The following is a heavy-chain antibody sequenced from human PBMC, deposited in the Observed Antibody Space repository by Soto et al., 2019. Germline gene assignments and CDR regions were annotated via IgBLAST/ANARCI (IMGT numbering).Heavy chain of an antibody. CDR1: GYSFTSYW. V-gene: IGHV5-51*01. Sequence: LKISCKGSGYSFTSYWIGWVRQMPGKGLEWMGIIYPGDSDTRYSPSFQGQVTISADKSISTAYLQWSSLKASDTAMYYCARQALYGSGSYYKGLSMDVWGQGTTVTVSS. J-gene: IGHJ6*02. CDR2: IYPGDSDT. CDR3: ARQALYGSGSYYKGLSMDV. D-gene: IGHD3-10*01.